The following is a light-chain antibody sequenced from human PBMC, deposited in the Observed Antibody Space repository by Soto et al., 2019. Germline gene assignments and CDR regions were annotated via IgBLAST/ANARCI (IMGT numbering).Light chain of an antibody. CDR1: QSVSSN. CDR3: QQYYSTPTWT. J-gene: IGKJ1*01. CDR2: GAS. Sequence: EIVMTQSPATLSVSPGERATLCCRSSQSVSSNLAWYQQKPGQAPRLLIYGASTRATGIPARFSGSGSGTDFTLTISSLQAEDVAVYYCQQYYSTPTWTFGQGTKVDIK. V-gene: IGKV3-15*01.